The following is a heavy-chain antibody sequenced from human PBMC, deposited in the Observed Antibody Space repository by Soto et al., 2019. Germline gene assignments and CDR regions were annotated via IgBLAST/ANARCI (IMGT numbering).Heavy chain of an antibody. V-gene: IGHV5-10-1*01. J-gene: IGHJ5*02. CDR1: GYSFTSYW. Sequence: RGESLKISCKGSGYSFTSYWISWVRQMPGKGLEWMGRIDPSDSYTNYSPSFQGHVTISADKSISTAYLQWSSLKASDTAMYYCAAVLGIGYGSNWFDPWGQGTLVTVSS. CDR3: AAVLGIGYGSNWFDP. CDR2: IDPSDSYT. D-gene: IGHD5-12*01.